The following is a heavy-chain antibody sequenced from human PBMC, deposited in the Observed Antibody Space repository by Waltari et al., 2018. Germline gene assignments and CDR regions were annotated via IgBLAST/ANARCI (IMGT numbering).Heavy chain of an antibody. CDR3: ARGRGFDP. CDR1: GGSFSGYY. Sequence: QVQLQQWGAGLLKPSETLSLTCAVYGGSFSGYYWSWIRQPPGKGLEWIGEINHSGSTNSNPSLKSRVTISVDTSKNQFSLKLSSVTAADTAVYYCARGRGFDPWGQGTLVTVSS. CDR2: INHSGST. V-gene: IGHV4-34*01. J-gene: IGHJ5*02.